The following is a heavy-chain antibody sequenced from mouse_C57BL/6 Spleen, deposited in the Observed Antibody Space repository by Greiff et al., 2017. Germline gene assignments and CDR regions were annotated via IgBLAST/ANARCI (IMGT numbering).Heavy chain of an antibody. CDR1: GYTFISYW. Sequence: QVQLQQPGAELVMPGASVKLSCKASGYTFISYWMHWVKQRPGQGLEWIGEIDPSDSYTNYNQKFKGKSTLTVDKSSSTAYMQLSSLTSEDSAVYYCAREHSNYRAMDYWGQGTSVTVSS. J-gene: IGHJ4*01. D-gene: IGHD2-5*01. CDR2: IDPSDSYT. CDR3: AREHSNYRAMDY. V-gene: IGHV1-69*01.